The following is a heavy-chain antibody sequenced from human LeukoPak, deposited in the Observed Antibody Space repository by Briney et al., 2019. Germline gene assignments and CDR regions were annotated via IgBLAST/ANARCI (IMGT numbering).Heavy chain of an antibody. Sequence: SETLSLTCTVSGGSISSGSYYWGWIRQPPGKGLEWIGNIYYSGSTYYNPSLKSRVTISVDSSKNQFSLKLSSVTAADTAVYYCTRASSWYYGYFDYWGQGTLVTVS. CDR3: TRASSWYYGYFDY. CDR1: GGSISSGSYY. D-gene: IGHD6-13*01. CDR2: IYYSGST. J-gene: IGHJ4*02. V-gene: IGHV4-39*01.